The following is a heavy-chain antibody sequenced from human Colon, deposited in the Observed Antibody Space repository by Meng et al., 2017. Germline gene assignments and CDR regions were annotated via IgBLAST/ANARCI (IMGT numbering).Heavy chain of an antibody. V-gene: IGHV4-4*03. Sequence: GRGPGLVKPLGYRSFADASSAGSSCSSNWWMWVRQPPGKGLEWIGEIYHSGRTNYNPSLKSRVTISVDKSKNQFSLKLSSVTAADTAVYYCARVRIYGLSDYWGQGTLVTVSS. CDR3: ARVRIYGLSDY. CDR2: IYHSGRT. CDR1: AGSSCSSNW. J-gene: IGHJ4*02. D-gene: IGHD4-17*01.